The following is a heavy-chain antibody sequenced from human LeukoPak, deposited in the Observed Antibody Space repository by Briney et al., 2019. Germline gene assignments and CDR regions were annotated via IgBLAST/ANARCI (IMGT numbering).Heavy chain of an antibody. Sequence: GGSLRLSCTTSGFAFDDFAISWVRQPAGKGLEWVGFIRRRAYGGAAEYAASVKGRFIISRDDSKGIAYLQMNGLKTEDTAVYYCSRNGLVDFDYWGQGSRVIVSP. V-gene: IGHV3-49*04. CDR2: IRRRAYGGAA. CDR3: SRNGLVDFDY. J-gene: IGHJ4*02. CDR1: GFAFDDFA.